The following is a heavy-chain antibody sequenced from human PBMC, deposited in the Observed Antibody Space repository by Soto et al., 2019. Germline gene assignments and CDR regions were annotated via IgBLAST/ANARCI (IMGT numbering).Heavy chain of an antibody. V-gene: IGHV1-69*13. J-gene: IGHJ1*01. CDR2: IIPIFGTA. Sequence: GASVKVSCKASGGTFSSYAISWVRQAPGQGLEWMGGIIPIFGTANYAQKFQGRVTITADESTSTAYMELSSLRSEDTAVYYCAIPSTYLAYFQHWGQGTLVTVSS. CDR3: AIPSTYLAYFQH. CDR1: GGTFSSYA.